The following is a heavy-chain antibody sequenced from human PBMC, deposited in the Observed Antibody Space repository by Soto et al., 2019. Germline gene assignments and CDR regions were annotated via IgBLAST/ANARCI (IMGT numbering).Heavy chain of an antibody. J-gene: IGHJ4*02. V-gene: IGHV4-59*08. D-gene: IGHD3-10*01. CDR2: IYYSGST. Sequence: SETLSLTCPVSGGSISSYYWSWIRQPPGKGLEWIGYIYYSGSTNYNPSLKSRVTISVDTSKNQFSLKLSSVTAADTAVYYCARLWGWFVDYWGQGTLVTVSS. CDR1: GGSISSYY. CDR3: ARLWGWFVDY.